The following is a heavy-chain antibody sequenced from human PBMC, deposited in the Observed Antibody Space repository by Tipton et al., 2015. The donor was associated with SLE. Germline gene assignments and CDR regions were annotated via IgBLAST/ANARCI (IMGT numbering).Heavy chain of an antibody. CDR1: GGSISSYY. J-gene: IGHJ2*01. Sequence: TLSLTCTVSGGSISSYYWSWIRQPPGKGLEWIGYIYYSGSTNYNPSLKSRVTISVDTSKNQFSLKLSSVTAAVTAVYYCARERVAVAATPWYFDLWGRGTLVTVSS. D-gene: IGHD6-19*01. CDR2: IYYSGST. CDR3: ARERVAVAATPWYFDL. V-gene: IGHV4-59*01.